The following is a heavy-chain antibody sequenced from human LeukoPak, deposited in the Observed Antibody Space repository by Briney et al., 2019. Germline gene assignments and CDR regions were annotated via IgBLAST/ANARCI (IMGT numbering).Heavy chain of an antibody. V-gene: IGHV3-74*01. D-gene: IGHD2-15*01. CDR3: GRGGVVASMDV. Sequence: PGGSLRLSCVASGFTLSNYWMHWVRQAPGEGLVWVSHINGDGTSTGYADSVRGRFTISRDNAKNTLYLQMNSLRAEDTAVYYCGRGGVVASMDVWGQGGTVTVSS. CDR1: GFTLSNYW. CDR2: INGDGTST. J-gene: IGHJ6*02.